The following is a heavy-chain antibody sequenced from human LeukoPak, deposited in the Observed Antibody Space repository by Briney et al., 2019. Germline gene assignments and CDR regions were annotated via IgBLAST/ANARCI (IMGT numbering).Heavy chain of an antibody. V-gene: IGHV1-18*01. Sequence: ASVKVSCKASGYTFTSYGISWVRQAPGQGLEWMGWISAYNGNTNYAQKFQGRVTMTRDTSISTAYMELSRLRSDDTAVYYCASAPYYYDSSGHYPHAFDIWGQGTMVTVSS. CDR1: GYTFTSYG. CDR2: ISAYNGNT. J-gene: IGHJ3*02. D-gene: IGHD3-22*01. CDR3: ASAPYYYDSSGHYPHAFDI.